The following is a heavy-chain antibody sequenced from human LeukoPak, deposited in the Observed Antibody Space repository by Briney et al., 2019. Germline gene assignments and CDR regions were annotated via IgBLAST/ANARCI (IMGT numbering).Heavy chain of an antibody. CDR3: ARGDRGYNYGPFDR. D-gene: IGHD5-18*01. CDR2: IFYSGST. J-gene: IGHJ4*02. Sequence: PSETLSLTCTVSGGSISSYYWSWIRQPPGKGLEWIGYIFYSGSTNYNPSLKSRVTISLDTSKNQFSLKLSSVTAADTAVYYCARGDRGYNYGPFDRWGQGTLVTVSS. V-gene: IGHV4-59*01. CDR1: GGSISSYY.